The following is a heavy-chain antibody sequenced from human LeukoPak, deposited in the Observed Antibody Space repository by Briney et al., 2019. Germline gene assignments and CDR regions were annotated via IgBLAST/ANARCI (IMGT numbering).Heavy chain of an antibody. CDR2: ISDSVDNT. V-gene: IGHV3-23*01. CDR3: ASSRTKRFYY. Sequence: GGSVSLFCAPSVFTFYSYTENWVRHAPGEGREWVSTISDSVDNTYYADSVKGRFTISRDNSKNTLYLQMNSLRVEDTAVYYCASSRTKRFYYWGRGTRVTVTS. J-gene: IGHJ4*02. CDR1: VFTFYSYT.